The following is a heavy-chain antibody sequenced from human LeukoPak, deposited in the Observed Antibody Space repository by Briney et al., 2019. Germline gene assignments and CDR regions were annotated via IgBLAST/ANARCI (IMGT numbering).Heavy chain of an antibody. Sequence: PSETLSLTCTVSGGSISSGGYYWSWIRQHPGKGLEWIGYIYYSGSTYYNPSLKSRVTISVDTSKNQFSLKLSSVTAADTAVYYCARVPHCGGDCYPIGYFDYWGQGTLVTVSS. CDR2: IYYSGST. CDR3: ARVPHCGGDCYPIGYFDY. V-gene: IGHV4-31*03. CDR1: GGSISSGGYY. D-gene: IGHD2-21*02. J-gene: IGHJ4*02.